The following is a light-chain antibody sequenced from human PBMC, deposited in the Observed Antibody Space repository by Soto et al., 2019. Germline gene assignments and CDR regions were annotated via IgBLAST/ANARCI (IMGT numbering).Light chain of an antibody. Sequence: DIQMTQSPSSVSASVGDRVTISCRASQDISNWLAWYQQKPGEAPKFLIYAASNLQSGVPSKFNVSGSRTDFTLTISSLQPEDFAVYYCQQARRFPITFGQGTRLEIK. J-gene: IGKJ5*01. CDR2: AAS. CDR3: QQARRFPIT. V-gene: IGKV1-12*01. CDR1: QDISNW.